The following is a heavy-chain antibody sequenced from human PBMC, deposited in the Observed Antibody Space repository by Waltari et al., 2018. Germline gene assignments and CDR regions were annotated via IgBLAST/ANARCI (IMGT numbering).Heavy chain of an antibody. D-gene: IGHD3-16*02. V-gene: IGHV1-18*01. CDR2: VSAYNGNT. CDR3: ARGEVQGVIAYYFDY. Sequence: QVQLVQSGAEVKKPGASVKVSCKASGYTFTSYGISWVRQAPGQGLGWMGWVSAYNGNTNYAQKLQGRVTMTTDTSTSTAYMELSSLRSEDTAVYYCARGEVQGVIAYYFDYWGQGTLVTVSS. J-gene: IGHJ4*02. CDR1: GYTFTSYG.